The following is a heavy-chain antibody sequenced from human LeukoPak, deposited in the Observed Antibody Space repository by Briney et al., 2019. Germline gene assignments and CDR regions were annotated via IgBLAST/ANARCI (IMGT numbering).Heavy chain of an antibody. D-gene: IGHD2-15*01. Sequence: GGSLRLSCAASGLTGSHNYVSWVRQAPGKGLEWVSAIHTSGDTCYADSVKGRLTISRDTSKNTLYLQINSLRVEDTAVYYCIVFGDSNHWGQGTLVTVSS. J-gene: IGHJ5*02. V-gene: IGHV3-53*01. CDR1: GLTGSHNY. CDR3: IVFGDSNH. CDR2: IHTSGDT.